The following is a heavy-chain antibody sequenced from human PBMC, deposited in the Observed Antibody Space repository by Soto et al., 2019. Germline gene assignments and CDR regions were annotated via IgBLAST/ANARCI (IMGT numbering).Heavy chain of an antibody. Sequence: SETLSLTCTVSGASISSGDSYWSWIRQPPGKGLEWIGYIYYSGSTNYNPSLKSRVTISVDTSKNQFSLKLSSVTAADAAVYYCARTLYSYGPRFDYWGQGTLVTVSS. V-gene: IGHV4-61*08. J-gene: IGHJ4*02. CDR1: GASISSGDSY. CDR3: ARTLYSYGPRFDY. D-gene: IGHD5-18*01. CDR2: IYYSGST.